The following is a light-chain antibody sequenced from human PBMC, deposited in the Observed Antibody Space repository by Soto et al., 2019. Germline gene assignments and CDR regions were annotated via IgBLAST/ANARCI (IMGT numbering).Light chain of an antibody. CDR1: QSISSY. CDR3: QQYYSFPPT. J-gene: IGKJ1*01. Sequence: DIQMTQSPSSLSASVGDRVTITCRASQSISSYLNWYQQKPGKAPKLLIYAASSLQSGVPSRFSGSGSGTAFTLTISCLQSEDFATYYWQQYYSFPPTFGQGTKVEIK. V-gene: IGKV1-39*01. CDR2: AAS.